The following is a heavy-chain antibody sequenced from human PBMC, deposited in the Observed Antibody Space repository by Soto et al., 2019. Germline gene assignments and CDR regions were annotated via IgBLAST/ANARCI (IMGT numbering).Heavy chain of an antibody. CDR1: GGSFSGYY. CDR2: INHSGST. J-gene: IGHJ4*02. Sequence: QVQLQQWGAGLLKPSETLSLTCAVYGGSFSGYYWSWIRQPPGKGLEWIGEINHSGSTNYNPSLKRRVPISVDTSKNQFSLKLSSVTAADTAVYYCARGPGGWFSVYWGQGTLVTVSS. CDR3: ARGPGGWFSVY. V-gene: IGHV4-34*01. D-gene: IGHD2-15*01.